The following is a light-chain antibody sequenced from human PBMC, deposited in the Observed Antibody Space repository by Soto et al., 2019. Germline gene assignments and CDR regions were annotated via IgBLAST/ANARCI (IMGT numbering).Light chain of an antibody. Sequence: QSVLTQPPSVSAAPGQKVTISCSGSNSNIGNDYVAWYQQVPGTAPKLLIYDNDKRPSGIPARFSGSKSGTSATLGISGLQTGDEADYYCGTWDTSLSLVVFGGGTKLTVL. CDR1: NSNIGNDY. CDR2: DND. J-gene: IGLJ2*01. CDR3: GTWDTSLSLVV. V-gene: IGLV1-51*01.